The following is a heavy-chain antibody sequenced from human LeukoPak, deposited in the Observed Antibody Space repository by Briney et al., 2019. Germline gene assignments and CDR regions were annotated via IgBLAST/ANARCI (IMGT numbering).Heavy chain of an antibody. V-gene: IGHV3-30*18. J-gene: IGHJ4*02. Sequence: GRSLRLSCAASGFTFSSYGMHWVRQAPGKGLEWVAVISYDGSNKYYADSVKGRFTISRDNSKNTLYLQMNSLRVEDTAVYYCAKPGLRYFDRSDYWGQGTLVTVSS. CDR3: AKPGLRYFDRSDY. CDR2: ISYDGSNK. CDR1: GFTFSSYG. D-gene: IGHD3-9*01.